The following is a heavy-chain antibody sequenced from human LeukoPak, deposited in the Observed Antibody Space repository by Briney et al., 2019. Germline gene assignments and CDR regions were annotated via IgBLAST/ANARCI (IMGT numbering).Heavy chain of an antibody. D-gene: IGHD3-16*01. J-gene: IGHJ5*02. CDR3: AQRLSWLDP. V-gene: IGHV1-69*04. Sequence: GASVKVSCKASGGTFNSSAISWVRQAPGQGREWVGRIIPMLGIPNYAQKFQGRVTITADTSTNTAFMELNSLRSEDTAVYYCAQRLSWLDPWGQGTRITVAS. CDR1: GGTFNSSA. CDR2: IIPMLGIP.